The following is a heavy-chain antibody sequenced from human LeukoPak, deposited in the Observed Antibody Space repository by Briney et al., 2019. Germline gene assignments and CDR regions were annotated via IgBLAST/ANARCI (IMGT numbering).Heavy chain of an antibody. CDR1: GGTFSSYP. J-gene: IGHJ1*01. CDR3: ARALLRAAAFRDPSINFD. Sequence: AVTVSCKASGGTFSSYPISWLRQAPGQGLEWVGGIIPIFGTANYAQKFQSRITITADESTRTAYMELSSLRSEDTAVYYCARALLRAAAFRDPSINFDWCEGTPLTVFS. CDR2: IIPIFGTA. V-gene: IGHV1-69*01. D-gene: IGHD6-13*01.